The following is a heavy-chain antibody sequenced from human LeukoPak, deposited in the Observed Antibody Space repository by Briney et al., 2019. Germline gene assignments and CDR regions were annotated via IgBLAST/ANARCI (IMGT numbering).Heavy chain of an antibody. CDR1: GSTFSSYW. V-gene: IGHV3-7*01. D-gene: IGHD2-2*02. J-gene: IGHJ6*03. CDR3: ARGIGYCSSTSCYMDDYYYYYMDV. CDR2: IKQDGSEK. Sequence: GGSLRLSCAASGSTFSSYWMSWVRQAPGKGLEWVANIKQDGSEKYYVDSVKGRFTISRDNAKNSLYLQMNSLRAADTAVYYCARGIGYCSSTSCYMDDYYYYYMDVWGKGTTVTVSS.